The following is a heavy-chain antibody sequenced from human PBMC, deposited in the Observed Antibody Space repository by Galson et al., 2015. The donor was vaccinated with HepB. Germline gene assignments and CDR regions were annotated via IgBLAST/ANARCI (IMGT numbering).Heavy chain of an antibody. CDR3: ANDYVWGSYHYSHFLDY. Sequence: SLRLSCAASGFTFSNNAMNWVRQAPGKGLEWVAGISRSGGSTYYADSVKGRFIISRDNSKNTLYLQMNILRAEDTAVYHCANDYVWGSYHYSHFLDYWGQGTLVAVSS. D-gene: IGHD3-16*02. CDR1: GFTFSNNA. J-gene: IGHJ4*02. CDR2: ISRSGGST. V-gene: IGHV3-23*01.